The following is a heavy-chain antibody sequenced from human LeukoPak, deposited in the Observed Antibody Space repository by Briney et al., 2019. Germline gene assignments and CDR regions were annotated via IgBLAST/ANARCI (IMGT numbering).Heavy chain of an antibody. V-gene: IGHV3-23*01. CDR1: GFTFSSYA. D-gene: IGHD2-2*02. CDR3: AKDLPPQYCSSTSCYMAYHYYGMDV. Sequence: GGSLRLSCAASGFTFSSYAMSWVRQAPGKGLEWVSAISGSGGSTYYADSVKGRFTISRDNSKNTLYLQMNSLRAEDTAVYYCAKDLPPQYCSSTSCYMAYHYYGMDVWGQGTTVTVSS. J-gene: IGHJ6*02. CDR2: ISGSGGST.